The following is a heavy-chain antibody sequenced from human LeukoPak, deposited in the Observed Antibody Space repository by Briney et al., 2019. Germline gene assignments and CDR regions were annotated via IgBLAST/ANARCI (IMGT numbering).Heavy chain of an antibody. CDR3: ARDPRTVQI. J-gene: IGHJ4*02. Sequence: GGSLRLSCAASEFSVGSNYMTWVRQAPGRGLEWLSYISGNGRDIQYADSVKGRFTISRDNAKNLLSLQMDSLRVEDTAIYYCARDPRTVQIWGQGTLVTVSS. D-gene: IGHD1-1*01. CDR2: ISGNGRDI. CDR1: EFSVGSNY. V-gene: IGHV3-11*04.